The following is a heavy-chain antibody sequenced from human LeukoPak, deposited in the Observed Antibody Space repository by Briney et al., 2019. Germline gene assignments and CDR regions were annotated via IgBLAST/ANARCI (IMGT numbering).Heavy chain of an antibody. CDR3: IVFGDSNH. J-gene: IGHJ5*02. Sequence: PGGSLRLSCAASGLTGSHNYVSWVRQAPGKGLEWVSAIRTSGDTCYADSVKGRFTISRDTSRNTLYLQINSLGVEDTAVYYCIVFGDSNHWGQGTLATVSS. D-gene: IGHD4-17*01. V-gene: IGHV3-53*01. CDR1: GLTGSHNY. CDR2: IRTSGDT.